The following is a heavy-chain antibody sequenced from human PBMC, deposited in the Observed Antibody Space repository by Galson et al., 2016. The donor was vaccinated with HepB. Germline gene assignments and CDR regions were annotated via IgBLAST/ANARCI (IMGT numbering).Heavy chain of an antibody. V-gene: IGHV3-23*01. J-gene: IGHJ4*02. CDR3: AKPGAATYDFDY. Sequence: SLRLSCAASGFNFRSYAMGWVRQSPGKGLEWVSAISGSGGSTYYADSVKGRFTISRDNSKNTLYLQMNSLRAEDTAVYYCAKPGAATYDFDYWGQGTLVTVSS. D-gene: IGHD3-10*01. CDR2: ISGSGGST. CDR1: GFNFRSYA.